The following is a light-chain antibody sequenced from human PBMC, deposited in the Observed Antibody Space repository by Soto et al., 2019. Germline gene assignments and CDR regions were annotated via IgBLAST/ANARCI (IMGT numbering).Light chain of an antibody. J-gene: IGKJ3*01. CDR3: QQFGSSPGFT. CDR2: AAS. Sequence: EIVLTQSPGTLSLSPGERATLSCRASQSINNRYLAWYQQKPGQAPRLLIYAASNRANGIPDRFSGSGSGTDFTLTISRLEPEDFAVYYCQQFGSSPGFTFGPGTKVDIK. V-gene: IGKV3-20*01. CDR1: QSINNRY.